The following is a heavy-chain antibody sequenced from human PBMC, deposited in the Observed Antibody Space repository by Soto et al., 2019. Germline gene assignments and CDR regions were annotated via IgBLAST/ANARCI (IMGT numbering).Heavy chain of an antibody. Sequence: XSVKVSCKASVYTFTCYYMHWVRQAPGQGLEWVGWINPNSGGTNYAQKFQGRVTMTRDTSISTAYMELSRLRSDDTAVYYCARGGGHDIVVVPAAIFGRYYYGMDVWGQGTTVTV. CDR1: VYTFTCYY. J-gene: IGHJ6*02. CDR3: ARGGGHDIVVVPAAIFGRYYYGMDV. CDR2: INPNSGGT. V-gene: IGHV1-2*02. D-gene: IGHD2-2*01.